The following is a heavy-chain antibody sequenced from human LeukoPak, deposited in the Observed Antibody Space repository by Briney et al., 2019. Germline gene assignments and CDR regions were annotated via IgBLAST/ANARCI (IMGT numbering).Heavy chain of an antibody. CDR2: IYTSGST. V-gene: IGHV4-4*07. D-gene: IGHD6-13*01. Sequence: SETLSLTCTVSGGSISSYYWSWIRQPAGKGLEWIGRIYTSGSTNYNPSLNSRVTMSVDTSKNQFSLRLSSVTAADTAVYYCARQIASAGTAGFDFWGQGALVTVSS. CDR1: GGSISSYY. J-gene: IGHJ4*02. CDR3: ARQIASAGTAGFDF.